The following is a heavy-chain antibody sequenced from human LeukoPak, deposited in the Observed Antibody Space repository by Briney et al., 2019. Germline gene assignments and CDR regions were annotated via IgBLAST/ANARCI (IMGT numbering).Heavy chain of an antibody. CDR1: GGSFSGYY. Sequence: PSETLSLTCAVHGGSFSGYYWSWIRQPPGKGLEWIGEINHSGSTNYNPSLKSRVTISVDTSKNQFSLKLSSVTAADTAVYYCARGGALWGRLGYYYYYMDVWGKGTTVTVSS. CDR3: ARGGALWGRLGYYYYYMDV. V-gene: IGHV4-34*01. CDR2: INHSGST. J-gene: IGHJ6*03. D-gene: IGHD7-27*01.